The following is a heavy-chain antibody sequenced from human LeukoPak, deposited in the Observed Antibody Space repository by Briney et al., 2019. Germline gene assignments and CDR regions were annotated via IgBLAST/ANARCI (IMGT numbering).Heavy chain of an antibody. V-gene: IGHV1-69*04. Sequence: APVKVSCKASGYTFSGHYMHWVRQAPGQGLEWMGRIIPILGIANYAQKFQGRVTITADKSTSTAYMELSSLRSEDTAVYYCARDAGATVVYFQHWGQGTLVTVSS. CDR2: IIPILGIA. J-gene: IGHJ1*01. CDR1: GYTFSGHY. D-gene: IGHD1-26*01. CDR3: ARDAGATVVYFQH.